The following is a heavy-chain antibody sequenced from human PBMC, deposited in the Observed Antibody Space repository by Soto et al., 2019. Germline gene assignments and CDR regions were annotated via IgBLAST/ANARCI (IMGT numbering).Heavy chain of an antibody. J-gene: IGHJ4*02. D-gene: IGHD2-15*01. CDR3: AKNQERQLPRVIDF. CDR2: MSGSSSTT. Sequence: GGSLRLSCATSGLTFSNYAMSWVRQAPGGGLEWVSSMSGSSSTTYYADSVKGRFTISRDRSKNTLYLQMSSLRAEDTALYYCAKNQERQLPRVIDFWGQGTLVTVSS. CDR1: GLTFSNYA. V-gene: IGHV3-23*01.